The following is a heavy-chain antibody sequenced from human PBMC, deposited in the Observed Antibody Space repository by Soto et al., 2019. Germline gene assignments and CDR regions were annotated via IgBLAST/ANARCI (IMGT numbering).Heavy chain of an antibody. CDR2: ISYDGSNR. J-gene: IGHJ6*02. CDR3: AKPCRSGGEVHYYAMDV. Sequence: QVQLVESGGGVVQPGRSLRLSCAASGFTFSSYGMHWVRQAPGKGLDWVAVISYDGSNRYYADSVKGRFTISRDNSKNTLFLQMNRVRAEDAAVYYCAKPCRSGGEVHYYAMDVWGQGTTVTVAS. V-gene: IGHV3-30*18. CDR1: GFTFSSYG. D-gene: IGHD3-16*01.